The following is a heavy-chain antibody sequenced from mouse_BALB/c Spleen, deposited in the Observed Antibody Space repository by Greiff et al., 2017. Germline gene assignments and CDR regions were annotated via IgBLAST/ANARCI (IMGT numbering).Heavy chain of an antibody. CDR1: GFTFSSYT. Sequence: EVMLVESGGGLVQPGGSLKLSCAASGFTFSSYTMSWVRQTPEKRLEWVAYISNGGGSTYYPDTVKGRFTISRDNAKNTLYLQMSSLKSEDTAMYYCARHASSLFDYWGQGTTLTVSS. CDR3: ARHASSLFDY. CDR2: ISNGGGST. V-gene: IGHV5-12-2*01. J-gene: IGHJ2*01. D-gene: IGHD6-1*01.